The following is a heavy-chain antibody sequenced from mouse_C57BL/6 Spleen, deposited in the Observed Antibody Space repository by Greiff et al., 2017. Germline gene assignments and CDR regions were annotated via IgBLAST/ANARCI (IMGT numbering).Heavy chain of an antibody. CDR3: ARDGGNGYYFDY. Sequence: QVQLQQSGAELVKPGASVKISCKASGYAFSSYWMNWVKQRPGKGLEWIGQIYPGDGDTNYNGKFKGKATLTADKSSSTAYMQLSSLTSEDSAVYFCARDGGNGYYFDYWGKGTTLTVSS. CDR2: IYPGDGDT. D-gene: IGHD2-1*01. CDR1: GYAFSSYW. J-gene: IGHJ2*01. V-gene: IGHV1-80*01.